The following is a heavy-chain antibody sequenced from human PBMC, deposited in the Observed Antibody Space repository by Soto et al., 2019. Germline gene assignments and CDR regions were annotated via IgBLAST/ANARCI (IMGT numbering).Heavy chain of an antibody. Sequence: SETLSLTCTVSGGSISSYYWSWIRQPPGRGLEWIGYIYYSGSTNYNPSLKSRVTISVDTSKNQFSLKLSSVTAADTAVYYCAREARTIDWFLDLWGRGTLVT. V-gene: IGHV4-59*01. D-gene: IGHD2-2*01. J-gene: IGHJ2*01. CDR1: GGSISSYY. CDR2: IYYSGST. CDR3: AREARTIDWFLDL.